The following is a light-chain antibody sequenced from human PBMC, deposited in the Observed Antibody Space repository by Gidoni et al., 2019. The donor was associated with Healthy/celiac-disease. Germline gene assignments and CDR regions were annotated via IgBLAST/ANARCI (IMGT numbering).Light chain of an antibody. Sequence: DIQMTQSPSTLSASVGDRVTITCRDSQSISSWLALYQQKPGKAPKLLIYDASSLESGVPSRFSGSGSETEVTLPISSLPPDDFATYYCQQYNSYSYTFGQGTKLEIK. CDR1: QSISSW. CDR3: QQYNSYSYT. CDR2: DAS. V-gene: IGKV1-5*01. J-gene: IGKJ2*01.